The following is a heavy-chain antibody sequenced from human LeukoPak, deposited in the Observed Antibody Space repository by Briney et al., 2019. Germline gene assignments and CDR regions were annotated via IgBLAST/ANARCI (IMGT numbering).Heavy chain of an antibody. Sequence: ASVKVSYKASGYTFTSYGISWVRQAPGQGLEGMGWISAYNGNTNYAQKLQGRVTMTKDTSTSTSYMELRSLRSDDTAVYYCARGSQDSNHYYYHYLDVWGKGTTVTVSS. CDR1: GYTFTSYG. D-gene: IGHD4-11*01. CDR3: ARGSQDSNHYYYHYLDV. V-gene: IGHV1-18*01. CDR2: ISAYNGNT. J-gene: IGHJ6*03.